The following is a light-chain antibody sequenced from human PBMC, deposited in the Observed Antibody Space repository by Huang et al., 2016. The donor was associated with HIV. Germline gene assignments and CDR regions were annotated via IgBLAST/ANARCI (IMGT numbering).Light chain of an antibody. CDR2: EAS. CDR3: MQSIQLPLT. Sequence: DIVMTQAPLSLSVTPGQPASISCKSSQSLLHSDGRTYLYWYLQRPGQSPQLLIYEASSRFSGVPDRFSGSGSGTDFTLKISRVEAEDVGVYYCMQSIQLPLTFGGGTKVEI. J-gene: IGKJ4*01. CDR1: QSLLHSDGRTY. V-gene: IGKV2D-29*02.